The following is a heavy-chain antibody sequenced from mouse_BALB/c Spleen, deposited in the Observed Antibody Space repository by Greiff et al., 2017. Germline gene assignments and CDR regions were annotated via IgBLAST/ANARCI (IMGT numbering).Heavy chain of an antibody. V-gene: IGHV1-9*01. CDR2: ILPGSGST. CDR1: GYTFRSYW. D-gene: IGHD2-1*01. Sequence: QVQLQQSGAELMKPGASVKISCKATGYTFRSYWIEWVKQRPGHGLEWIGEILPGSGSTHYNEKFKGKATFTADTSSNTAYMQLSSLTSEDSAVYYCANYGNYSFDYWGQGTTLTVSS. J-gene: IGHJ2*01. CDR3: ANYGNYSFDY.